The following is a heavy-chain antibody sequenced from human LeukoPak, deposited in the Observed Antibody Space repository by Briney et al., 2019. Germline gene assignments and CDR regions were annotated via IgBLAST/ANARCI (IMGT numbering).Heavy chain of an antibody. CDR3: ARDFTADYYDSSGYSPFDY. J-gene: IGHJ4*02. CDR2: ISSSSSYI. D-gene: IGHD3-22*01. V-gene: IGHV3-21*01. CDR1: GFTFSSYS. Sequence: GGSLRLSCAASGFTFSSYSMNWVRQAPGKGLEWVSSISSSSSYIYYADSVKGRFTISRDNAKNSLYLQMNSLRAEDTAVYYCARDFTADYYDSSGYSPFDYWGQGTLVTVSS.